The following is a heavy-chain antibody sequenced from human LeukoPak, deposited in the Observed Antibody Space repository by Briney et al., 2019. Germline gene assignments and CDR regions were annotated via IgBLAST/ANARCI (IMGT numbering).Heavy chain of an antibody. D-gene: IGHD5-24*01. J-gene: IGHJ4*02. CDR2: IYYSGST. V-gene: IGHV4-59*01. Sequence: SETLSLTCTVSGGSISGYYWSWIRQPPGTGLEWIGYIYYSGSTNYNPSLKSRVTMSVDTSKSQFSLKLSSVTAADTAVYYCARKKDGYTFDYWGQGTLVTVSS. CDR1: GGSISGYY. CDR3: ARKKDGYTFDY.